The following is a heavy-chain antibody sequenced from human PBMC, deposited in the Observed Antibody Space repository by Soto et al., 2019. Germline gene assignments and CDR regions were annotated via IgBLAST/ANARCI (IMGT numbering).Heavy chain of an antibody. D-gene: IGHD1-1*01. CDR3: VRDWTYAFDI. J-gene: IGHJ3*02. CDR2: LRGSDGTT. CDR1: GFTFTTYS. Sequence: EVQLVESGGGLVQPGGSLRLSCAASGFTFTTYSMNWVRQAPGKGLEWISYLRGSDGTTAYADSVKGRFAISSDTGENVLYLQMNSLRTEDTAIYFCVRDWTYAFDIWGQGTVVTVSS. V-gene: IGHV3-48*01.